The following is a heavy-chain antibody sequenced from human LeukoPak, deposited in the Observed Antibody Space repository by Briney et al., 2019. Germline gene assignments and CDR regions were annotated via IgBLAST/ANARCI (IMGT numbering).Heavy chain of an antibody. CDR3: ARDGVRGSFVY. D-gene: IGHD3-10*01. CDR2: INHSGST. CDR1: GGSFSGYY. V-gene: IGHV4-34*01. Sequence: SETLSLTCAVYGGSFSGYYWSWIRQPPGKGLEWIGEINHSGSTNYNPSLKSRVTISVDTSKNQFSLKLSSVTAADTAVYYCARDGVRGSFVYWGQGTLVTVSS. J-gene: IGHJ4*02.